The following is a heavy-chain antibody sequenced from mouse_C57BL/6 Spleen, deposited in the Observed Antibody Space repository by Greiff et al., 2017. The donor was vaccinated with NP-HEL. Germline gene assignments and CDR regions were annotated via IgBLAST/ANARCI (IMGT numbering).Heavy chain of an antibody. Sequence: QVQLKESGAVLVKPGASVKISCKASGYAFSSYWMNWVKQRPGKGLEWIGQFYPGDGDTNYNGMFNGNATLTADKSSSTAYMLLSSLSSEDSAVYFCAYHYYGSSYYFDDWDEVTTLTVSS. CDR3: AYHYYGSSYYFDD. D-gene: IGHD1-1*01. CDR2: FYPGDGDT. CDR1: GYAFSSYW. J-gene: IGHJ2*01. V-gene: IGHV1-80*01.